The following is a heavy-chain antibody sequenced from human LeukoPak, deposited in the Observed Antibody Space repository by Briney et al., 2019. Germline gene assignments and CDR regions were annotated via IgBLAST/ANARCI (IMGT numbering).Heavy chain of an antibody. CDR2: IWYDGTNK. J-gene: IGHJ4*02. D-gene: IGHD5-18*01. CDR3: VRGSILSTIQIRKGFDF. CDR1: GFKFSEYG. Sequence: PGGSLRLSCSASGFKFSEYGMHWVRQAPGKGLEWVAVIWYDGTNKYYRDSVKGRFTISRDNAKDTVDLQMNSLRAEDTSIYYCVRGSILSTIQIRKGFDFWGQGILVSV. V-gene: IGHV3-33*01.